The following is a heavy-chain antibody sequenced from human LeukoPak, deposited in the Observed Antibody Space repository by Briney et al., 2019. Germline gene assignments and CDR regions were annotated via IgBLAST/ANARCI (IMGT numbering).Heavy chain of an antibody. J-gene: IGHJ4*02. Sequence: GGSLRLSCAASGFTFSSYAMTWVRQAPGKGLEWVSGISGSGGSTYYGDSVKGRFTISRDNSKNTLYLQMNSLRAEDTAVYYCAKAKYYYDSSGYCVDYWGQGTLVTVSS. CDR3: AKAKYYYDSSGYCVDY. V-gene: IGHV3-23*01. CDR1: GFTFSSYA. CDR2: ISGSGGST. D-gene: IGHD3-22*01.